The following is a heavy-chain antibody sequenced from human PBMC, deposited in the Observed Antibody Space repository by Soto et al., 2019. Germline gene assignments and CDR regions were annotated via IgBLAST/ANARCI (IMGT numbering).Heavy chain of an antibody. CDR1: GGSVSSGDYY. V-gene: IGHV4-61*08. J-gene: IGHJ5*02. Sequence: QVQLQESGPGLVKPSETLSLTCTVSGGSVSSGDYYWSWIRQPPGKGLEWIGYTYYTGYTTYNPSLYSRVRISVDTSKNQFSLRLNSVTAADTAVYFCARDRGLWFGNLFPHGWLDPWGQGILVTVSS. CDR3: ARDRGLWFGNLFPHGWLDP. CDR2: TYYTGYT. D-gene: IGHD3-10*01.